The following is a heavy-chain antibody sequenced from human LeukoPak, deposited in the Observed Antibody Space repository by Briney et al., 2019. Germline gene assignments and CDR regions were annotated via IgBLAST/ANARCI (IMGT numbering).Heavy chain of an antibody. CDR2: ISSSSSYI. D-gene: IGHD3-3*01. CDR3: ARGPDYDFWSGFDY. CDR1: GFTFSSYS. Sequence: GGSLRLSCAASGFTFSSYSMNWVRQAPGKGLEWVSSISSSSSYIYYADSVKGRFTISRDNAKNSLYLQMNSLRAEDTAVYYCARGPDYDFWSGFDYWGQGTLVTVSS. J-gene: IGHJ4*02. V-gene: IGHV3-21*01.